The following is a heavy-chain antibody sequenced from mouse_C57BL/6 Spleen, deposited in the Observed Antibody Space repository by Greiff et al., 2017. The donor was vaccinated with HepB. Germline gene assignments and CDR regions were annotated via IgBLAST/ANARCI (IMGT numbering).Heavy chain of an antibody. V-gene: IGHV1-69*01. CDR1: GYTFTSYW. Sequence: QVQLQQPGAELVMPGASVKLSCKASGYTFTSYWMHWVKQRPGQGLEWIGEIDPSDSYTNYNQKFKGKSTLTVDKSSSTAYMQRSSLTSEDSAVYYCARRDYYDYDGIFAYWGQGTLVTVSA. CDR2: IDPSDSYT. J-gene: IGHJ3*01. CDR3: ARRDYYDYDGIFAY. D-gene: IGHD2-4*01.